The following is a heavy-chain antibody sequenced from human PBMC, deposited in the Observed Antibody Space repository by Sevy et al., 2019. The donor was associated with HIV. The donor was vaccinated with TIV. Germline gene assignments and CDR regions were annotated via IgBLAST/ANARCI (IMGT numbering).Heavy chain of an antibody. CDR2: IYTSGST. CDR3: ARAGCSGGSCYYYYHGMDV. Sequence: SETLSLTCTVSGGSISSYYWSWIRQPAGKGLEWIGRIYTSGSTNYNPSLKSRVTMSVDTSKNQFSLKLSSVTAADTAVYYCARAGCSGGSCYYYYHGMDVWGQGTTVTVSS. J-gene: IGHJ6*02. CDR1: GGSISSYY. D-gene: IGHD2-15*01. V-gene: IGHV4-4*07.